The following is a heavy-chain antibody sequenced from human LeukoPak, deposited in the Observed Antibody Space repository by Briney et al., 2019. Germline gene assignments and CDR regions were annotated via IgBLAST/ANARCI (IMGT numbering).Heavy chain of an antibody. J-gene: IGHJ4*02. D-gene: IGHD6-13*01. Sequence: PSETLSLTCAVSGGTISSSNWWSWVRPPPGKGLEWIGEIYHSGSTNYNPSLKSRVTISVDTSKSHFSLKLSSVTAADTAVYYCARVGTLGIAASGELGSPDPVPFDYWGQGTLVTVSS. CDR1: GGTISSSNW. CDR2: IYHSGST. V-gene: IGHV4-4*02. CDR3: ARVGTLGIAASGELGSPDPVPFDY.